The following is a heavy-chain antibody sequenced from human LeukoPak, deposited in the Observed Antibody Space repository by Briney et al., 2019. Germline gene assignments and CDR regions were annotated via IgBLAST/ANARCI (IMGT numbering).Heavy chain of an antibody. V-gene: IGHV3-7*01. Sequence: GGSLRLSCAASGFTVGSNDMSWVRQAPGKGPEWVANIKQDGSEKYYVDSVKGRFTISRDNAKNSLYLQMNSLRAEDTAVYYCARDPQSTSYYYDSSGSNWALFFDYWGQGTLVTVSS. CDR2: IKQDGSEK. CDR1: GFTVGSND. J-gene: IGHJ4*02. D-gene: IGHD3-22*01. CDR3: ARDPQSTSYYYDSSGSNWALFFDY.